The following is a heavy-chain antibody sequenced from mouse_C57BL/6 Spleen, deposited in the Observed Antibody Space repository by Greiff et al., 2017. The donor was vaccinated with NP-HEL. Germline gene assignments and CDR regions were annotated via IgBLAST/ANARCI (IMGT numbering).Heavy chain of an antibody. CDR1: GYSFTDYN. CDR3: ARRDSNYPYYAMDY. D-gene: IGHD2-5*01. J-gene: IGHJ4*01. V-gene: IGHV1-39*01. CDR2: FNPNYGTT. Sequence: VQLKESGPELVKPGASVKISCKASGYSFTDYNMNWVKQSNGKSLEWIGVFNPNYGTTSYNQKFKGKATLTVDQSSSTAYMQLNSLTSEDSAVYYCARRDSNYPYYAMDYWGQGTSGTVSS.